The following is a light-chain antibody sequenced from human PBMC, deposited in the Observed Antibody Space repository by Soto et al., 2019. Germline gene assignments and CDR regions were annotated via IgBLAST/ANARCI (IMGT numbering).Light chain of an antibody. J-gene: IGKJ2*01. V-gene: IGKV4-1*01. CDR3: QQYYTTPST. CDR2: CAS. CDR1: QSVLFRPNKKNY. Sequence: DIVMTQSPDSLAVSLGERATINCKSSQSVLFRPNKKNYLAWYQQKPGQPHKMFISCASTREAGVPARFSGSGSSADYTLTTSSLPAEDVAVYYCQQYYTTPSTFGQATKLEIK.